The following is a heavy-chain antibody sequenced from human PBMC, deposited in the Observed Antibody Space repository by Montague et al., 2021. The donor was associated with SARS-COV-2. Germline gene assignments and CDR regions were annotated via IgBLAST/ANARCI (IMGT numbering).Heavy chain of an antibody. D-gene: IGHD1-1*01. J-gene: IGHJ6*02. CDR3: ARQAQLFHRATDYYDMDV. CDR1: GGSISSSSYY. V-gene: IGHV4-39*01. Sequence: SETLSLTCSVSGGSISSSSYYWGWIRQSPGKGLEWIGSIYYSGSTYYNPSLKSRVTISVDTSKKQFSLEVTPVTAADTAVYYCARQAQLFHRATDYYDMDVWGQGTTVTVSS. CDR2: IYYSGST.